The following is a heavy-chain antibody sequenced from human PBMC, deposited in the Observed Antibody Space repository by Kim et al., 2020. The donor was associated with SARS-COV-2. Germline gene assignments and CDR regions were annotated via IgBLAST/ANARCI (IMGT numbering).Heavy chain of an antibody. CDR2: INHSGST. J-gene: IGHJ6*02. CDR3: ARRTYYYYGMDV. Sequence: SETLSLTCAVYGGSFSGYYWSWIRQPPGKGLEWIGEINHSGSTNYNPSLKSRVTISVDTSKNQFSLKLSSVTAADTAVYYCARRTYYYYGMDVWGQGTTVTVSS. V-gene: IGHV4-34*01. CDR1: GGSFSGYY. D-gene: IGHD2-8*01.